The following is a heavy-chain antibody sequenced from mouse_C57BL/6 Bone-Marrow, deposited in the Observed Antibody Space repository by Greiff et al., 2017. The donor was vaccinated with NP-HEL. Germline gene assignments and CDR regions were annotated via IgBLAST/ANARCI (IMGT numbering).Heavy chain of an antibody. D-gene: IGHD3-2*02. CDR2: ISYDGSN. J-gene: IGHJ3*01. Sequence: VQLQQSGPGLVKPSQSLSLTCSVTGYSITSGYYWNWIRQFPGNKLEWMGYISYDGSNNYNPSLKNRISITRDTSKNQFFLKLNSVTTEDTATYYCARDRDSSGPWFAYWGQGTLVTVSA. CDR1: GYSITSGYY. CDR3: ARDRDSSGPWFAY. V-gene: IGHV3-6*01.